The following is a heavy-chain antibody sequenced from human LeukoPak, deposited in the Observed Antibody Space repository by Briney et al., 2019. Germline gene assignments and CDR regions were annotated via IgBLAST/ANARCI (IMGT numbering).Heavy chain of an antibody. CDR2: ISSSSSYI. Sequence: GSLRLSCAASGFTFSSYSMNWVRQAPGKGLEWVSSISSSSSYIYYADSVKGRFTISRDNAKNSLYLQMNSLRAEDTAVYYCARGTYCSGGSCYYFDYWGQGTLVTVSS. D-gene: IGHD2-15*01. V-gene: IGHV3-21*01. CDR1: GFTFSSYS. CDR3: ARGTYCSGGSCYYFDY. J-gene: IGHJ4*02.